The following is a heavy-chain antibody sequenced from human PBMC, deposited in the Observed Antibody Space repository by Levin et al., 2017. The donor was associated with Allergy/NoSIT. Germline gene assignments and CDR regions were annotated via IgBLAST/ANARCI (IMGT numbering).Heavy chain of an antibody. CDR3: ARMRRSSGWDDAFDI. CDR2: ISSSSSTI. J-gene: IGHJ3*02. V-gene: IGHV3-48*01. D-gene: IGHD6-19*01. CDR1: GFTFSSYS. Sequence: GESLKISCAASGFTFSSYSMNWVRQAPGKGLEWVSYISSSSSTIYYADSVKGRFTISRDNAKNSLYLQMNSLRAEDTAVYYCARMRRSSGWDDAFDIWGQGTMVTVSS.